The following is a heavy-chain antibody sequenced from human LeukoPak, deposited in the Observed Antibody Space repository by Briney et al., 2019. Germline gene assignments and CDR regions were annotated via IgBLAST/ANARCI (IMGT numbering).Heavy chain of an antibody. J-gene: IGHJ6*03. CDR1: GYTFTSYG. CDR2: ISAYNGNT. Sequence: ASVKVSCKASGYTFTSYGISWVRQAPGQGVEWMGWISAYNGNTNYAQKLQGRVTMTTDTSTSTAYMELRSLRSDDTAVYYCARHRTYYYYYMDVWVKGTTVTISS. V-gene: IGHV1-18*01. CDR3: ARHRTYYYYYMDV.